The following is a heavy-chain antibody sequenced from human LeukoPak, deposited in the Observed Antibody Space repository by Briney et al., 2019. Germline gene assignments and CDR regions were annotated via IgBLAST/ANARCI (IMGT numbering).Heavy chain of an antibody. CDR3: ARALTMFRGVTATNWFDP. V-gene: IGHV1-2*02. CDR2: INPNSGGT. CDR1: GYTFTGYY. D-gene: IGHD3-10*01. Sequence: ASVEVSCKASGYTFTGYYMHWVRQAPGQGLEWMGWINPNSGGTNYAQKFQGRVTMTRDTSISTAYMELSRLRSDDTAVYYCARALTMFRGVTATNWFDPWGQGTLVTVSS. J-gene: IGHJ5*02.